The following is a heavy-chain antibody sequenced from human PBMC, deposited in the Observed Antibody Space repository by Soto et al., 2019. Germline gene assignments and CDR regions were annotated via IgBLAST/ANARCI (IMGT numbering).Heavy chain of an antibody. J-gene: IGHJ4*02. CDR2: IWFDGSIK. Sequence: QVQVVESGGGVVQPGRSLRLSCAASGFTLSSYGMHWVRQAPGKGLEWVAVIWFDGSIKYYADSVKGRFTISRDNSKNTLYLQMNSVRAEDTAVYYCARGDMGIVPAAAKFWGQGTLVTVSS. V-gene: IGHV3-33*01. CDR3: ARGDMGIVPAAAKF. CDR1: GFTLSSYG. D-gene: IGHD2-2*01.